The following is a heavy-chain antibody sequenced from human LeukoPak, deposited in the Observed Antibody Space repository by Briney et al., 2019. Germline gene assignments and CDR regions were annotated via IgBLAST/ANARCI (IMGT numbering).Heavy chain of an antibody. CDR3: ARHILYYFDY. CDR1: GGSISSGSYY. Sequence: SETLSLTCTVSGGSISSGSYYWSWIRQPAGKGLEWIGRIYTSGSTNYNPSLKSRVTISVDTSKNQFSLKLSSVTVADTAVYYCARHILYYFDYWGQGTLVTVSS. V-gene: IGHV4-61*02. CDR2: IYTSGST. J-gene: IGHJ4*02.